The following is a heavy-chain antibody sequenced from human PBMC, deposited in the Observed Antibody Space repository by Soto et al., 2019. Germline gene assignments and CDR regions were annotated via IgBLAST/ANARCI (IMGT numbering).Heavy chain of an antibody. D-gene: IGHD3-9*01. Sequence: GGSLRLSCAASGFTFDDYAMHWVRQAPGKGLEWVSGISWNSGSIGYADSVKGRFTISRDNAKNSLYLQMNSLRAEDTALYYCAKGPLDPYYYYYMDVWGKGTTVTVSS. V-gene: IGHV3-9*01. CDR3: AKGPLDPYYYYYMDV. CDR2: ISWNSGSI. CDR1: GFTFDDYA. J-gene: IGHJ6*03.